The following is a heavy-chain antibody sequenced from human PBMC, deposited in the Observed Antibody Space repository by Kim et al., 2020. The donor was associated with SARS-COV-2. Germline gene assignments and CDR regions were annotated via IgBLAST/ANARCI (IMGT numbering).Heavy chain of an antibody. D-gene: IGHD6-19*01. V-gene: IGHV1-3*01. Sequence: PTFQARVTITRDTSASTAYMELSSLRSEDTAVYYCARDPYLYSSGWYVDPWGQGTLVTVSS. CDR3: ARDPYLYSSGWYVDP. J-gene: IGHJ5*02.